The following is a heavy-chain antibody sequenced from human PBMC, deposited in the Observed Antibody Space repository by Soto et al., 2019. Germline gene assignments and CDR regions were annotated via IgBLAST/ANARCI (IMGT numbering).Heavy chain of an antibody. CDR2: ISYDGSNK. CDR1: GFTFSSYG. Sequence: QVQLVESGGGVVQPGRSLRLSCAASGFTFSSYGMHWVRQAPGKGLEWVEVISYDGSNKYYADTVKGRFTISRDNSKNTRYLQMNSLRAEDTAMYYCEKSPSLYYDSSGYFDYWGQGTLVTVSS. D-gene: IGHD3-22*01. J-gene: IGHJ4*02. V-gene: IGHV3-30*18. CDR3: EKSPSLYYDSSGYFDY.